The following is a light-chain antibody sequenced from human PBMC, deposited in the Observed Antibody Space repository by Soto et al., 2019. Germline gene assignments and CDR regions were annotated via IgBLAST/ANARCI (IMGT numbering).Light chain of an antibody. CDR1: SSNIGAGYD. CDR2: GNS. J-gene: IGLJ2*01. Sequence: QSVLTQPPSVSGAPGQRVTISCTGSSSNIGAGYDVHWYQQLPGTAPKLLIYGNSNRPSGVPDRFSGSKSGTSASLAITWLQAEDEADYYCQSYDSSLSGVVFGGGTKPHRP. CDR3: QSYDSSLSGVV. V-gene: IGLV1-40*01.